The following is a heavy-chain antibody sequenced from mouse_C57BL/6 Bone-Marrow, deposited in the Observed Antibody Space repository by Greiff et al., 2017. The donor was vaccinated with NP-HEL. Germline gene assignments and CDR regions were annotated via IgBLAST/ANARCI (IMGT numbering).Heavy chain of an antibody. J-gene: IGHJ3*01. V-gene: IGHV5-6*01. D-gene: IGHD6-1*01. Sequence: EVKLVESGGDLVKPGGSLKLSCAASGFTFSSYGMSWVRQTPDKRLEWVATISSGGSYTYYPDSVKGRFTISRDNAKNTLYLQMSSLKSEDTAMYYCARQAANGAWFAYWGQGTLVTVSA. CDR1: GFTFSSYG. CDR2: ISSGGSYT. CDR3: ARQAANGAWFAY.